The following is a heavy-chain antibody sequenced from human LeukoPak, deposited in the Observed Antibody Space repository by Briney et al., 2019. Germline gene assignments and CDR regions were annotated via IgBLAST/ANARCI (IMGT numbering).Heavy chain of an antibody. V-gene: IGHV5-51*01. J-gene: IGHJ6*02. CDR1: GYSFTSYW. CDR3: ARHGYYGSGSYVSYYYYGMDV. Sequence: GESLKISCKGSGYSFTSYWIGWVRQMPGKGLEWMGIIYPGDSDTRYSPSFQGQVTISADKSISTAYLQWSSLKASDTAMYYFARHGYYGSGSYVSYYYYGMDVWGQGTTVTVSS. CDR2: IYPGDSDT. D-gene: IGHD3-10*01.